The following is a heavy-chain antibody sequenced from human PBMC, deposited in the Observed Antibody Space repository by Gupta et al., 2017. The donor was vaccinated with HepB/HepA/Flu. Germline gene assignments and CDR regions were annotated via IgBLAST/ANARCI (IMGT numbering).Heavy chain of an antibody. CDR3: AVGNKLPYARVNFAVDG. CDR1: GYTFTTYD. D-gene: IGHD3-9*01. V-gene: IGHV1-8*01. J-gene: IGHJ3*01. Sequence: QAQLVQSGAEVRKPEASVKFSCPASGYTFTTYDVTWVRQATGKGIEWMGWVSAKRGNIGYEKNVKGRGTMTRNTSIGTAYMDVSSLTSEDTAGDECAVGNKLPYARVNFAVDGGGKGTKVAV. CDR2: VSAKRGNI.